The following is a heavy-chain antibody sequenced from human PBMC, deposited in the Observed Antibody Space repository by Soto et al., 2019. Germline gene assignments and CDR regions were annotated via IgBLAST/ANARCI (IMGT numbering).Heavy chain of an antibody. V-gene: IGHV5-51*01. J-gene: IGHJ3*02. D-gene: IGHD3-3*01. CDR2: IYPGDSDT. CDR3: ARTYYDFWSPAGELLSAFDI. Sequence: GESLKISCKGSGYSFTSYWIGWVRQMPGKGLEWMGIIYPGDSDTRYSPSFQGQVTISADKSISTAYLQWSSLKASDTAMYYCARTYYDFWSPAGELLSAFDIWGQGTMVTVSS. CDR1: GYSFTSYW.